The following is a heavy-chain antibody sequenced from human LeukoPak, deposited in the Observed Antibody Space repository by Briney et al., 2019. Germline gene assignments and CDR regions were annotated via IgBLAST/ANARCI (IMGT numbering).Heavy chain of an antibody. D-gene: IGHD4-23*01. V-gene: IGHV1-2*02. Sequence: GASVKVSCKASGYTFTGYYMHWVRQAPGQGLEWMGWIDPNSGGTNYAQNFQGRVTMTRDMSISTAYMELSRLRSDDTAVYYCARETTVVISVTNWFDPWGQGTLITVSS. J-gene: IGHJ5*02. CDR2: IDPNSGGT. CDR3: ARETTVVISVTNWFDP. CDR1: GYTFTGYY.